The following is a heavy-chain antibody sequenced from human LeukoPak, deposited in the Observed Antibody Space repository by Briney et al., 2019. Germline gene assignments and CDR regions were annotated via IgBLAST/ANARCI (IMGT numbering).Heavy chain of an antibody. J-gene: IGHJ5*02. D-gene: IGHD6-19*01. V-gene: IGHV3-30*18. CDR1: GFTFSSYG. CDR3: AKLYSSGWLGLSS. Sequence: GGSLRLSCAASGFTFSSYGMHWVRQAPGKGLEWVAVISYDGSNKYYADSVKGRFTISRDNSKNTLYLQMSSLRAEDTAVYYCAKLYSSGWLGLSSWGQGTLVTVSS. CDR2: ISYDGSNK.